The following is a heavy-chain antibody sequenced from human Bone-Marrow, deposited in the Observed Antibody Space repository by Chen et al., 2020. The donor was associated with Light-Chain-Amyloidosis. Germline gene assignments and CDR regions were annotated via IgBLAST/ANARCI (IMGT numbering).Heavy chain of an antibody. D-gene: IGHD1-26*01. J-gene: IGHJ3*02. CDR2: ISSSSSYI. V-gene: IGHV3-21*01. CDR1: GFTFSSYS. CDR3: AGELEWELLMNAFDI. Sequence: EVQLVESGGGLVKPGGSLRLSCAASGFTFSSYSMNWVRQAPGKGLEWVSSISSSSSYIYYADSVKGRFTISRDNAKNSLYLQMNSLRAEDTAVYYCAGELEWELLMNAFDIWGQGTMVTVSS.